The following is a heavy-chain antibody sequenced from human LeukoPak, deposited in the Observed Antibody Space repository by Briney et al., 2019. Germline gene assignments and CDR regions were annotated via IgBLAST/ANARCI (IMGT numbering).Heavy chain of an antibody. D-gene: IGHD3-10*01. Sequence: SETLSLTCAVYGGSFSGYYWSWIRQPPGKGLEWIGEINHSGSTNYNPSLKSRVTISVDTSKNQFSLKLSSVTAADTAVYYCARSLLWFGKRNNWFDPWGQGTLVTVSS. V-gene: IGHV4-34*01. CDR2: INHSGST. J-gene: IGHJ5*02. CDR1: GGSFSGYY. CDR3: ARSLLWFGKRNNWFDP.